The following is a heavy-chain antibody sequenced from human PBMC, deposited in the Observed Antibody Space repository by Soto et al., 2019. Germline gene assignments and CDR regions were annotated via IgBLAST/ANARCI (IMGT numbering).Heavy chain of an antibody. V-gene: IGHV3-15*07. CDR1: GFTFSNAW. CDR2: IKSKTDGGTT. CDR3: TTEVITTRPLDAFDS. D-gene: IGHD3-22*01. Sequence: PGGALRLSCAASGFTFSNAWMNWVRQAPGKGLEWVGRIKSKTDGGTTDYAAPVKGRFTISRDDSKNTLYLQMNSLKTEDTAVYYCTTEVITTRPLDAFDSSGQGTMVTVSS. J-gene: IGHJ3*02.